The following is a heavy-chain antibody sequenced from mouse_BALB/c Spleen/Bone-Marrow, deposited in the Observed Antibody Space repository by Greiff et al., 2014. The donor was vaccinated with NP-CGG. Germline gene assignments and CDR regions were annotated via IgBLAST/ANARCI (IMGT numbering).Heavy chain of an antibody. Sequence: EVQLVESGGGLVKPGGSLKLSCAASGFTFSDYYMYWVRQTPEKRLEWVATISDGGTYTYYPDSVKGRFTISRDNAKNNLYLQMSSLKSEDTALYYCARDRGVQGYAMDYWGQGTSVTVSS. V-gene: IGHV5-4*02. CDR3: ARDRGVQGYAMDY. CDR1: GFTFSDYY. CDR2: ISDGGTYT. D-gene: IGHD2-14*01. J-gene: IGHJ4*01.